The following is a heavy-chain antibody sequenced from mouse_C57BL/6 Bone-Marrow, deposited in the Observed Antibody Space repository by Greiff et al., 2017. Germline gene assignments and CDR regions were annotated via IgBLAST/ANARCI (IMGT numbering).Heavy chain of an antibody. D-gene: IGHD2-4*01. CDR2: IHPNSGST. CDR1: GYTFTSYW. V-gene: IGHV1-64*01. CDR3: ARSRGLRAWFAY. Sequence: QVQLQQPGAELVKPGASVKLSCKASGYTFTSYWMHWVKQRPGQGLEWIGMIHPNSGSTNYNEKFKSKATLTVDTSSSTAYMQLSSLTSEDSAVYYCARSRGLRAWFAYWGQGTLVTVSA. J-gene: IGHJ3*01.